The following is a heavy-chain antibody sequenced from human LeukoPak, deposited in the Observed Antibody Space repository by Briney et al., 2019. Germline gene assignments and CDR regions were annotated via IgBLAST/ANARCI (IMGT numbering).Heavy chain of an antibody. J-gene: IGHJ5*02. CDR3: ARDKIDRYYYGSGSYSNWFDP. V-gene: IGHV3-30-3*01. CDR2: ISYDGSNK. Sequence: PGGSLRLSCAASGFTFSSYAMHWVRQAPGKGLEWVAVISYDGSNKYYADSVKGRFTISRDNSKNTLYLQMNSLRAEDTAVYYCARDKIDRYYYGSGSYSNWFDPWGQRTLVTVSS. D-gene: IGHD3-10*01. CDR1: GFTFSSYA.